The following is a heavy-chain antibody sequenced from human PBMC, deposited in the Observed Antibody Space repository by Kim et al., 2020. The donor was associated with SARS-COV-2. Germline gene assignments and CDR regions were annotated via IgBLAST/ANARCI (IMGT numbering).Heavy chain of an antibody. CDR1: GDSMIAFF. V-gene: IGHV4-59*01. CDR2: IHSSGRA. D-gene: IGHD6-19*01. J-gene: IGHJ4*02. Sequence: SETLSLTCNVSGDSMIAFFWSWIRQPPGRRLEWLGYIHSSGRANYNPSVKSRVTLSVDTSKSQFSLNLISVTAADTALYYCARVNGWHLFWGQGTLVTVS. CDR3: ARVNGWHLF.